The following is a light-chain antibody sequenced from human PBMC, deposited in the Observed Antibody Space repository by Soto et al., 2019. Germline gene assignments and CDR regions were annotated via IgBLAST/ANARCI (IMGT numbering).Light chain of an antibody. J-gene: IGKJ1*01. Sequence: EIVVTQSPATLSVSPGERATLSCRASQSVRSTLARYQHIPGQAPRLLIYGATTRATGIPTRFCGSESGTEFTLTIGSLESEDFAVYYCLQYYGWPKTFGQGTKVEIK. CDR1: QSVRST. CDR2: GAT. CDR3: LQYYGWPKT. V-gene: IGKV3-15*01.